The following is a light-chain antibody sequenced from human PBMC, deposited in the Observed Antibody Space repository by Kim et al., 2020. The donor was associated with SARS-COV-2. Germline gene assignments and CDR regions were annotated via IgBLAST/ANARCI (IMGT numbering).Light chain of an antibody. CDR2: KAY. CDR3: KQYNDFSGLT. V-gene: IGKV1-5*03. J-gene: IGKJ4*01. Sequence: SVGDTVTITCRASQSIGIWLAWYQHTSGTAPKFLIYKAYTLESGVPSRFSGSGSGTEFTLTISGLAPDDFAYYFCKQYNDFSGLTFGGGTQVDIK. CDR1: QSIGIW.